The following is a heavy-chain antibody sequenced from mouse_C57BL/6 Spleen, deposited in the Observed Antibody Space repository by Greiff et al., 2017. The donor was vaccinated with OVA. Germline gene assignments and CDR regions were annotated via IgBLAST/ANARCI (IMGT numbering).Heavy chain of an antibody. V-gene: IGHV1-61*01. CDR2: IYPSDSET. CDR3: ARPGGSSGYYARDY. J-gene: IGHJ4*01. Sequence: VQLQQPGAELVRPGSSVKLSCKASGYTFTSYWMAWVKQRPGQGLEWIGNIYPSDSETHYNQKFKDKATLTVDKSSSTAYMQLSSLTSEDSAVYYCARPGGSSGYYARDYWGQGTSVTVSS. D-gene: IGHD3-2*02. CDR1: GYTFTSYW.